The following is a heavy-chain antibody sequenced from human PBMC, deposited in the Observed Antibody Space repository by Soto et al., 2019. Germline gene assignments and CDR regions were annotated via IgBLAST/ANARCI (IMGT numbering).Heavy chain of an antibody. J-gene: IGHJ4*02. CDR3: ARSHSSRVGAIHSDLDY. V-gene: IGHV3-21*01. D-gene: IGHD1-26*01. CDR1: GFTFSSYS. CDR2: IISSSSYI. Sequence: GGSLRLSCAASGFTFSSYSMNWFRQAPGKGLEGVSSIISSSSYIYYADSVKGRFTISRDNAKNSLYLQMNSLRAEDTAVYYCARSHSSRVGAIHSDLDYWGQGTLVTVSS.